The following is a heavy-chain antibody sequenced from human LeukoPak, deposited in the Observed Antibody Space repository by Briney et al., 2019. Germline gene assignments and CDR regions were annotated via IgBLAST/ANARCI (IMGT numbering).Heavy chain of an antibody. J-gene: IGHJ6*03. CDR2: ISYYGSNK. Sequence: PGGSLRLSCAASGFTFSSYAMHWVRQAPGKGLEWVAVISYYGSNKYYADSVKGRFTISRDNSKNTLYLQMNSLRAEDTAVYYCAKDGVEWLLSGEQEAYYYMDVWGKGTTVTVSS. CDR3: AKDGVEWLLSGEQEAYYYMDV. CDR1: GFTFSSYA. D-gene: IGHD3-3*01. V-gene: IGHV3-30*04.